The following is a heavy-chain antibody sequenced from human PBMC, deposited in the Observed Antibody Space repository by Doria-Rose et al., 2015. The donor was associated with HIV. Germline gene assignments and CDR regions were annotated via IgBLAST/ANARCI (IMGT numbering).Heavy chain of an antibody. V-gene: IGHV4-4*09. Sequence: QVQLQESGPGLVKPSETLSLTCTVSGDSMSSYYWTWIRQPPGKGLEWIGYIYTSGTTNYNPSLKSRVTISVDTSKNQSPRQLSSGTAADTAVYYCARLRGSTSSYSPWGQGILVTASS. CDR2: IYTSGTT. CDR3: ARLRGSTSSYSP. J-gene: IGHJ5*02. CDR1: GDSMSSYY. D-gene: IGHD2-2*02.